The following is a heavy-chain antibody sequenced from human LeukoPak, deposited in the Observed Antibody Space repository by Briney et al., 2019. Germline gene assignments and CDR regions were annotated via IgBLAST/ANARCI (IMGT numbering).Heavy chain of an antibody. V-gene: IGHV2-70*11. J-gene: IGHJ4*02. CDR3: ARKGSAWNYFDY. D-gene: IGHD6-19*01. Sequence: SGPALVKPTQTLTVTCTFSGFSLSTSGLCVSWIRQPPGKALEWLARIDWDGDKWYSTSLKTRLTISKDTSKNQVVLTMTNMDPVDTATYYCARKGSAWNYFDYWGQGALVTVSS. CDR1: GFSLSTSGLC. CDR2: IDWDGDK.